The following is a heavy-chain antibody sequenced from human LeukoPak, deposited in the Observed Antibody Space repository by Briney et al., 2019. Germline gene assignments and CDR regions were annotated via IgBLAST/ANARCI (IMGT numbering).Heavy chain of an antibody. D-gene: IGHD2-2*01. J-gene: IGHJ3*02. CDR3: ARRKPTVVPAANPGAFDI. Sequence: GESLKISCKGSGYSFTSYWIGWVRQMPGKGLEWMGIIYPGDSDPRYSPSFQGQVTISADKSISTAYLQWSSLKASDTAMYYCARRKPTVVPAANPGAFDIWGQGTMVTVSS. CDR1: GYSFTSYW. V-gene: IGHV5-51*01. CDR2: IYPGDSDP.